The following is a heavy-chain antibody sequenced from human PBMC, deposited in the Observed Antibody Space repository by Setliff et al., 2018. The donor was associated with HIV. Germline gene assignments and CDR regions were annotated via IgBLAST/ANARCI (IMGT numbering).Heavy chain of an antibody. Sequence: VASVKVSCKASGYTFTSYYLHWVRQAPGQGLEWMGMINPSGGSASYAQKFQGRVTMSRDTSTSTVYMELSSLRSEDTAVYYCARDYFDSSAYHYGFGAFDIWGQGTMVTV. V-gene: IGHV1-46*01. J-gene: IGHJ3*02. CDR3: ARDYFDSSAYHYGFGAFDI. CDR1: GYTFTSYY. CDR2: INPSGGSA. D-gene: IGHD3-22*01.